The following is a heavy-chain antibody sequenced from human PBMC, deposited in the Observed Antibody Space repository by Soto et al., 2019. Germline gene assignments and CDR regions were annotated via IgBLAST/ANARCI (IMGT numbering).Heavy chain of an antibody. CDR3: ARDGGSGQFGGMDV. CDR1: GFTFSSYG. V-gene: IGHV3-33*01. J-gene: IGHJ6*02. CDR2: IWYDGSNK. D-gene: IGHD3-10*01. Sequence: QVQLVESGGGVVQPGRSLRLSCAASGFTFSSYGMHWVRQAPGKGLEWVAVIWYDGSNKYYADSVKGRFTISRDNSKNTLDLQMNSLRAEDTAVYYCARDGGSGQFGGMDVWGQGTTVTVSS.